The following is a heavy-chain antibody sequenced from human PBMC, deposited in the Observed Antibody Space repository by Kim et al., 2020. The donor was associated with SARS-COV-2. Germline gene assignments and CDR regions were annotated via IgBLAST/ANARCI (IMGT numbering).Heavy chain of an antibody. J-gene: IGHJ5*02. D-gene: IGHD2-8*01. Sequence: DSVKGRFTSSRDNSKNTLYLQMYNLRAEDTAVYYCAKRPAYCINAKCFDPWGQGTLVTVSS. CDR3: AKRPAYCINAKCFDP. V-gene: IGHV3-23*01.